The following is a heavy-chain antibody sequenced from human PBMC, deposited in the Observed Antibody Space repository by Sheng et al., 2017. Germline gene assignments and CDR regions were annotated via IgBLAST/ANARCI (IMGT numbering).Heavy chain of an antibody. V-gene: IGHV3-23*01. J-gene: IGHJ3*02. CDR1: GFTFSSYA. D-gene: IGHD3-22*01. CDR3: AKDYYYDSSGYPLAFDI. CDR2: ISGSGGST. Sequence: EVQLLESGGGLVQPGGSLRLSCAASGFTFSSYAMSWVRQAPGKGLEWVSAISGSGGSTYYADSVKGRFTISRDNSKNTLYLQMNSLRAEDTAVYYCAKDYYYDSSGYPLAFDIWGQGTMVTVSS.